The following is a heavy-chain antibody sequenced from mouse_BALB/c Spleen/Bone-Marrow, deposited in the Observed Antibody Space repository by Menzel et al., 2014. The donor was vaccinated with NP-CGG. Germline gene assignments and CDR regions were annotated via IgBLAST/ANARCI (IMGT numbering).Heavy chain of an antibody. CDR3: ARDGDYRYAWFSY. CDR1: GFSFSDHY. V-gene: IGHV5-4*02. J-gene: IGHJ3*01. CDR2: ISDGGGHT. D-gene: IGHD2-14*01. Sequence: EVKLMESGGRLVKPGGSLKLSCAASGFSFSDHYTYWVRQTPEKRLEWVATISDGGGHTYYSDSVKGRFTISRDNAKNNLYLQMSSLKSEDTAMYHCARDGDYRYAWFSYWGQGTPVTVSA.